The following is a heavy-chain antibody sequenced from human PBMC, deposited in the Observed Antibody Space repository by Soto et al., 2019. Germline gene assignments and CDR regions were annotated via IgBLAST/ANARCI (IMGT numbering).Heavy chain of an antibody. CDR3: ARTEEWLSPVDYYYGMDV. CDR1: GYTFTNYY. D-gene: IGHD3-3*01. J-gene: IGHJ6*02. CDR2: INPSTGST. V-gene: IGHV1-46*01. Sequence: ASVKVSCKASGYTFTNYYIHWVRQAPGQGLEWMGIINPSTGSTTYAQKLQGRVTMTTDTSTSTAYMELRSLRSDDTAVYYCARTEEWLSPVDYYYGMDVWGQGTTVTVSS.